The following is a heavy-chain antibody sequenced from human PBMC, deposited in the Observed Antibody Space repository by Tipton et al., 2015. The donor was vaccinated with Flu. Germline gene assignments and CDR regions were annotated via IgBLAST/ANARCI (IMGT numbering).Heavy chain of an antibody. D-gene: IGHD3-16*01. Sequence: TLSLTFTVSDGSISSYYWNWIRQPAGKRLEWIGRINTSGSTNYNPSLKSRVTMSVDASKNQFSLKLSSVTAADTAVYYCARDGGRGSSPYYFDYWGQGTLVTVSS. CDR1: DGSISSYY. V-gene: IGHV4-4*07. CDR2: INTSGST. J-gene: IGHJ4*02. CDR3: ARDGGRGSSPYYFDY.